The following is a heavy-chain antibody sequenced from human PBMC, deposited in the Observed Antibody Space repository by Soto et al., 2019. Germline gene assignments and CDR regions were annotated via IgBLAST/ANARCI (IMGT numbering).Heavy chain of an antibody. CDR1: GYTFTSYG. CDR2: ISAYNGNT. D-gene: IGHD2-15*01. V-gene: IGHV1-18*01. CDR3: ARRYCSGGSCWVGYYYYGMDV. J-gene: IGHJ6*02. Sequence: SVKVSCKASGYTFTSYGISWVRQAPGQGLEWMGWISAYNGNTNYAQKLQGRVTMTTDTSTSTAYMELRSLRSDDTAVYYCARRYCSGGSCWVGYYYYGMDVWGQGTTVTVSS.